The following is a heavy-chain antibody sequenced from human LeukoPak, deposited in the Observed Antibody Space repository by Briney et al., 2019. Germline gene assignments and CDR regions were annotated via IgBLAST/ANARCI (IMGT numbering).Heavy chain of an antibody. V-gene: IGHV3-30-3*01. Sequence: PGGSLRLSCAASGFTFSSYAMHWVRQAPGKGLEWVAVISCDGSNKYYADSVKGRFTISRDNSKNTLYLQMNSLRAEDTAVYYCARVGHDILTGPDAFDIWGQGTMVTVSS. CDR2: ISCDGSNK. D-gene: IGHD3-9*01. CDR1: GFTFSSYA. CDR3: ARVGHDILTGPDAFDI. J-gene: IGHJ3*02.